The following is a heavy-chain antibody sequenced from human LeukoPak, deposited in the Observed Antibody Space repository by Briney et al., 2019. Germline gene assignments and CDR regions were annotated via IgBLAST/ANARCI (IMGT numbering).Heavy chain of an antibody. CDR1: GYTFTSYG. CDR2: ISAYNGNT. Sequence: GASVKVSCKASGYTFTSYGISWVRQAPGQGLEWMGWISAYNGNTNYAQKLQGRVTMTTDTSTSTAYMELRSLRSDDTAVYYCARDRGGYDYNYMDVWGKGTTVTVSS. V-gene: IGHV1-18*01. D-gene: IGHD5-12*01. J-gene: IGHJ6*03. CDR3: ARDRGGYDYNYMDV.